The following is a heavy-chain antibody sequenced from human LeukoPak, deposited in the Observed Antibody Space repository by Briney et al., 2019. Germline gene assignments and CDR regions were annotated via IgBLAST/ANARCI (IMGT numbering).Heavy chain of an antibody. CDR3: ARDYYDSSGYYLIFDY. V-gene: IGHV1-69*13. D-gene: IGHD3-22*01. CDR2: IIPTFGTA. CDR1: GGTFSSYA. J-gene: IGHJ4*02. Sequence: SVKVSCKASGGTFSSYAISWVRQAPGQGLEWMGGIIPTFGTANYAQKFQGRVTITADESTSTAYMELSSLRSEDTAVYYCARDYYDSSGYYLIFDYWGQGTLVTVSS.